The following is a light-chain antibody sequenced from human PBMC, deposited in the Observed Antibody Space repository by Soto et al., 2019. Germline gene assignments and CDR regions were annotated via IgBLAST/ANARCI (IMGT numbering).Light chain of an antibody. Sequence: QSVLTHPASVSGSPGQSITISCTGTSRDVGYYNYVSWYQQHPGKAPKVMIYEVSYRPSGVSNRFSGSKSGNTASLTISGLQAEDEADYYCSSYTSSYTYVFGTGTKVTVL. CDR1: SRDVGYYNY. CDR3: SSYTSSYTYV. V-gene: IGLV2-14*01. CDR2: EVS. J-gene: IGLJ1*01.